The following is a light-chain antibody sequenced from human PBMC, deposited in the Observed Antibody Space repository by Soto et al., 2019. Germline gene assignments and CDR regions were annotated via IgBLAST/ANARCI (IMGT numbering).Light chain of an antibody. J-gene: IGKJ1*01. V-gene: IGKV3-20*01. CDR1: QTVSGRN. Sequence: EIVLTQCPGTLSLSLGERATLSCRASQTVSGRNLARFQQKPGQTPRLLIYDASTRAAGVPDRFSGSGSGTDFSLTINRLEPEDFAVYYCQHYGSSPWTFGQGTKVE. CDR3: QHYGSSPWT. CDR2: DAS.